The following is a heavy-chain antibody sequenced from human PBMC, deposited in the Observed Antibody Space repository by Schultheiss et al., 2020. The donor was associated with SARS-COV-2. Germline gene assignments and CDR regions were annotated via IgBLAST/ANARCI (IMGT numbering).Heavy chain of an antibody. D-gene: IGHD6-6*01. CDR3: AKVGRSSIAALKSYYYYYGMDV. J-gene: IGHJ6*02. CDR2: ISYDGSNK. CDR1: GFTFSSYE. V-gene: IGHV3-30*18. Sequence: GESLKISCAASGFTFSSYEMNWVRQAPGKGLEWVAVISYDGSNKYYADSVKGRFTISRDNSKNTLYLQMNSLRAEDTAVYYCAKVGRSSIAALKSYYYYYGMDVWGQGTTVTVSS.